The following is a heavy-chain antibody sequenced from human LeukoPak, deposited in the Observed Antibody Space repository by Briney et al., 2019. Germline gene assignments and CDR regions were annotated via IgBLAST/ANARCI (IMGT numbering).Heavy chain of an antibody. Sequence: PGGSLRLSCAASGFTVSINYMTWVRQAPGKGLEWVSVIYTGGDTKYADSVKGRFTISRDSSKNTPYLQMNSLRAEDTAVYFCARARDYYDTSGYPEGFDYWGQGILVTVSS. D-gene: IGHD3-22*01. V-gene: IGHV3-53*01. CDR2: IYTGGDT. J-gene: IGHJ4*02. CDR1: GFTVSINY. CDR3: ARARDYYDTSGYPEGFDY.